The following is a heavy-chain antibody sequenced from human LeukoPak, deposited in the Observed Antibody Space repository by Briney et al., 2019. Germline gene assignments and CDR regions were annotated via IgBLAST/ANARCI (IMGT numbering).Heavy chain of an antibody. CDR2: ISGSGGST. Sequence: GGSLRLSCAASGFTFSSYAMSWARQAPGKGLEWVSAISGSGGSTYYADSVKGRFTISRDNSKNTLYLQMNSLRAEDTAVYYCAKRDIVVVPAVPHFDYWGQGTLVTVSS. CDR1: GFTFSSYA. CDR3: AKRDIVVVPAVPHFDY. D-gene: IGHD2-2*01. V-gene: IGHV3-23*01. J-gene: IGHJ4*02.